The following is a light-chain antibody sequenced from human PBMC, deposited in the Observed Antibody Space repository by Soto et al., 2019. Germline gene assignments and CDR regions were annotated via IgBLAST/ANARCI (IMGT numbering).Light chain of an antibody. CDR2: GAS. CDR1: QSVSSN. V-gene: IGKV3-15*01. CDR3: QHYSNWPPWT. Sequence: EIVMTQSPATLSVSPGERATLSCRASQSVSSNLAWYQQTPGQAPRLLIYGASTRATGIPARFSGSGSGTEFTLTISSLQSEDFAVYYCQHYSNWPPWTFGQGTKVEV. J-gene: IGKJ1*01.